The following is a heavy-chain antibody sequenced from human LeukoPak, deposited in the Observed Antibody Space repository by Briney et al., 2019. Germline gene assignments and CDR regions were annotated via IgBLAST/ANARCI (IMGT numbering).Heavy chain of an antibody. Sequence: GGSLRLSCAASGFTVSSNYVSWVRQAPGKGLVWVSRINSDGSSTSYADSVEGRFTISRDNAKNTLYLQMNSLRAEDTAVYYCARDRDTIFGVVTNWFDPWGQGTLVTVSS. J-gene: IGHJ5*02. V-gene: IGHV3-74*01. CDR3: ARDRDTIFGVVTNWFDP. CDR2: INSDGSST. D-gene: IGHD3-3*01. CDR1: GFTVSSNY.